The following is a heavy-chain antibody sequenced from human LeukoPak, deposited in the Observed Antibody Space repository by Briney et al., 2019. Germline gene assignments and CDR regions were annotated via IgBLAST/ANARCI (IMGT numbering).Heavy chain of an antibody. CDR1: GYTFTSYE. CDR2: MNPNSGNT. CDR3: ARGSGWSNPYFDY. Sequence: ASVKVSCKASGYTFTSYEINWVRQATGQGLEWMGWMNPNSGNTGYAQKFQGRVTMTRNTSIGTAYMELSSLRSEDTAVYYCARGSGWSNPYFDYWGQGTLVTVSS. D-gene: IGHD6-19*01. V-gene: IGHV1-8*01. J-gene: IGHJ4*02.